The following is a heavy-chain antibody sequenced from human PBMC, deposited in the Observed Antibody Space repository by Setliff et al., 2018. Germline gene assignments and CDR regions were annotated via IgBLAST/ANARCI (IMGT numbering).Heavy chain of an antibody. CDR3: ARDLLRSSSWRPDVFDV. CDR2: INPSGGST. J-gene: IGHJ3*01. V-gene: IGHV1-46*01. D-gene: IGHD6-13*01. Sequence: GASVKVSCKASGYTFTSYYMHWVRQAPGQGLEWMGIINPSGGSTSYAQKFQGRVTMTRDTSTSTVYMELSSLRSEDTAVYYCARDLLRSSSWRPDVFDVWGQGTMVTVSS. CDR1: GYTFTSYY.